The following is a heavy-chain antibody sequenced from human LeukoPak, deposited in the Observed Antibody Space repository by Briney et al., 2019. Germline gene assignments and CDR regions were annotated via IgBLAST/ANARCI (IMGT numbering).Heavy chain of an antibody. V-gene: IGHV3-33*06. CDR1: GFTFSSYG. CDR3: AKAGPDYYDSSGYLGFDP. D-gene: IGHD3-22*01. Sequence: GGSLRLSCAASGFTFSSYGMHWVRQAPGKGLEWVAVIWYDGSNKYYADSAKGRFTISRDNSKNTLYLQMNSLRAEDTAVYYCAKAGPDYYDSSGYLGFDPWGQGTLVTVSS. J-gene: IGHJ5*02. CDR2: IWYDGSNK.